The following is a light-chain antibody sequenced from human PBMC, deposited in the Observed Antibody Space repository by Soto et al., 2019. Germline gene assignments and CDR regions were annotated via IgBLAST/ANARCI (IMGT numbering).Light chain of an antibody. V-gene: IGKV3-11*01. CDR1: QSVSSF. CDR2: DAF. CDR3: QQRYNSPLT. Sequence: EIVLTQSPATLSLSPGERATLSCRASQSVSSFLAWYQQRPGQAPRLLIYDAFNRATGIPARFSGSGSGTDFTLTISSLEPEDFAVYYCQQRYNSPLTFGGGTKVEIK. J-gene: IGKJ4*01.